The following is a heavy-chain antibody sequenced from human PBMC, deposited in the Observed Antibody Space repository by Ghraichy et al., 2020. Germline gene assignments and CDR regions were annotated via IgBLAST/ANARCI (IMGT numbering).Heavy chain of an antibody. CDR2: IIPIFGTA. D-gene: IGHD2-21*02. CDR1: GGTFSSYA. J-gene: IGHJ5*02. CDR3: ARGGEDVVTATVNWFDP. V-gene: IGHV1-69*13. Sequence: SVKVSCKASGGTFSSYAISWVRQAPGQGLEWMGGIIPIFGTANYAQKFQGRVTITADESTSTAYMELSSLRSEDTAVYYCARGGEDVVTATVNWFDPWGQGTLVTVSS.